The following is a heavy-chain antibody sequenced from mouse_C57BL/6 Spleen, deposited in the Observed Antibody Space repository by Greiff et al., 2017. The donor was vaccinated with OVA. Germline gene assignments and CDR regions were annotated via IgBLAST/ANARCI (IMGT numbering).Heavy chain of an antibody. CDR2: IDPETGGT. CDR1: GYTFTDYE. J-gene: IGHJ3*01. Sequence: QVHVKQSGAELVRPGASVTLSCKASGYTFTDYEMHWVKQTPVHGLEWIGAIDPETGGTAYNQKFKGKAILTADKSSSTAYMELRSLTSEDSAVYYCTRYDYGSSYGAWCAYWGQGTLVTVSA. D-gene: IGHD1-1*01. V-gene: IGHV1-15*01. CDR3: TRYDYGSSYGAWCAY.